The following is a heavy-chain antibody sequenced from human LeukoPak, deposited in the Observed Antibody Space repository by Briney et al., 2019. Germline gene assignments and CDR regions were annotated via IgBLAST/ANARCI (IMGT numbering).Heavy chain of an antibody. CDR3: ARTWLYPYYFDY. Sequence: SETLSLTCTVSGGSISSYYWSWIRQPAGKGLEWIGRIYTSGSTNYNPSLKSRATISVDTSKNQFSLKLTSVTAADTAVYYCARTWLYPYYFDYWGQGTLVTVSS. CDR1: GGSISSYY. D-gene: IGHD3-16*02. CDR2: IYTSGST. V-gene: IGHV4-4*07. J-gene: IGHJ4*02.